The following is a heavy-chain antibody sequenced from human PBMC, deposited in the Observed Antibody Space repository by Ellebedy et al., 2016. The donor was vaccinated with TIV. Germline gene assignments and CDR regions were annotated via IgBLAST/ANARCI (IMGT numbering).Heavy chain of an antibody. CDR1: GYTFSSNY. V-gene: IGHV1-46*01. CDR3: ARRSSAYALHY. J-gene: IGHJ4*02. Sequence: AASVKVSCKASGYTFSSNYMHWVRQAPGQGLEWMGITDPSGGSTNYAQKFQGRVTMTRDTSTSTVYMELSSLRSEDTAVYYCARRSSAYALHYWGQGTLVSVSS. D-gene: IGHD5-12*01. CDR2: TDPSGGST.